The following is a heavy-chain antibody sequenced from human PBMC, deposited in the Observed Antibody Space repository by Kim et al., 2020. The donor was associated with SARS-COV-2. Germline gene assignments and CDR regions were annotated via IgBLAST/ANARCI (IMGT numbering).Heavy chain of an antibody. CDR2: IDPSDSYT. Sequence: GESLKISCKGSGYSFTSYWISWVRQMPGKGLEWMGRIDPSDSYTNYSPSFQGHVTISADKSISTAYLQWSSLKASDTAMYYCAICSLYYDFWSGPDYWGQGTLVTVSS. V-gene: IGHV5-10-1*01. CDR3: AICSLYYDFWSGPDY. D-gene: IGHD3-3*01. CDR1: GYSFTSYW. J-gene: IGHJ4*02.